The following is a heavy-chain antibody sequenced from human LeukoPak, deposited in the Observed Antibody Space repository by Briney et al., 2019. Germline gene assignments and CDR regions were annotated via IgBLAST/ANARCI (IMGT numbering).Heavy chain of an antibody. CDR1: AFTFSKHP. J-gene: IGHJ4*02. V-gene: IGHV3-23*01. CDR2: INERGDIT. D-gene: IGHD3-9*01. Sequence: EGSLRLSCVASAFTFSKHPMSWVRQAPGNGLELVSAINERGDITKYADSVMRRFTISRDNSKNTLYLQMNSLRAGDTAVYYCARGDDISPGRVLEYWGRGTLVTVSS. CDR3: ARGDDISPGRVLEY.